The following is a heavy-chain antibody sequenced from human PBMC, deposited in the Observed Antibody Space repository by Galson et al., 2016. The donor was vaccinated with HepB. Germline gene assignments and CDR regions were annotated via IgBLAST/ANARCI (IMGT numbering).Heavy chain of an antibody. J-gene: IGHJ6*02. Sequence: PALVKPTQTLTLTCTFSGFSLTTNGVGVAWIRQPPGKALEWLALIYWDDDKRYSPSLKSRLTLSKDTSKNQVVLTMTNMDPVDTATYFCAHTFPLYRGDNFYRMDVWGQGTTVTVSS. D-gene: IGHD2-8*01. CDR2: IYWDDDK. V-gene: IGHV2-5*02. CDR3: AHTFPLYRGDNFYRMDV. CDR1: GFSLTTNGVG.